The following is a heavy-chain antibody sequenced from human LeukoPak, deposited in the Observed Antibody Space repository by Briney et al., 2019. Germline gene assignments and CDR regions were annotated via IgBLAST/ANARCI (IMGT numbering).Heavy chain of an antibody. D-gene: IGHD1-26*01. Sequence: GASVKVSCKASGYTFTNYGISWVRLAPGQGLEWMGWISPYNGNTNYAPKFQGRVTVTTDTSTNTAYMELRILTSDDSAVYYCARGGSWFDPWGQGTLVTVSS. V-gene: IGHV1-18*01. J-gene: IGHJ5*02. CDR2: ISPYNGNT. CDR1: GYTFTNYG. CDR3: ARGGSWFDP.